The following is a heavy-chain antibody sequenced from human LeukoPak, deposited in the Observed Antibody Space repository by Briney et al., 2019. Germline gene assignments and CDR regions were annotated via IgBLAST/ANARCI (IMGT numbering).Heavy chain of an antibody. CDR1: GFSRRTSGVG. Sequence: SGPTLIHPTQTLTLTCTFSGFSRRTSGVGVGWTRQPPVKALEWLALIYWDDDKRFNPSLKSRLTITKDTSKNQLVLTMTNMDPVDTATYYCAHSYENSGYFQWGQGTLVTVSS. CDR2: IYWDDDK. CDR3: AHSYENSGYFQ. D-gene: IGHD5-12*01. J-gene: IGHJ4*02. V-gene: IGHV2-5*02.